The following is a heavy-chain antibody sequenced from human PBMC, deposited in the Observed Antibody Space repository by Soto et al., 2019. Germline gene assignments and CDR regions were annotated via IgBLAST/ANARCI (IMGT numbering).Heavy chain of an antibody. Sequence: SETLSLTCTVSGGSISSDIHYWGWIRQPPGKGLEWIGTIYYSGNIYNNPSLSSRVTISMDTSKNQFSLRLTSVTAADTSVYYCARHTDCGSGSSCLGSDNMDTDAFDIWGQGTMVTVS. D-gene: IGHD3-10*01. V-gene: IGHV4-39*01. CDR3: ARHTDCGSGSSCLGSDNMDTDAFDI. J-gene: IGHJ3*02. CDR1: GGSISSDIHY. CDR2: IYYSGNI.